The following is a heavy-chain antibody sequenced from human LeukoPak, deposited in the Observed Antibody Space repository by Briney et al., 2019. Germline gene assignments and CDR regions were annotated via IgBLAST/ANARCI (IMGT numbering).Heavy chain of an antibody. CDR3: ARGTAMVRGVIPGDY. V-gene: IGHV1-18*01. CDR1: GYTFTSYG. CDR2: ISAYNGNT. D-gene: IGHD3-10*01. Sequence: ASVKVSCEASGYTFTSYGISWVRQAPGQGLEWMGWISAYNGNTNYAQKLQGRVTMTTDTSTSTAYMELRSLRSDDTAVYYCARGTAMVRGVIPGDYWGQGTLVTVSS. J-gene: IGHJ4*02.